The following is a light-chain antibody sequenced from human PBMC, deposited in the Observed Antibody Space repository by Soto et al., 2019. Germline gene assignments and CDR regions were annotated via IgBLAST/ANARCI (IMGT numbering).Light chain of an antibody. CDR1: QSVKNN. Sequence: EIVMTQSPATLSVSPGERATLSCRASQSVKNNLAWYQQKPGQAPRLLIYGASTRATGIPARFSGSGSGTEFTLTISSLQSEDFAVYYCQQFNNWPRTFGQGTKV. V-gene: IGKV3-15*01. CDR2: GAS. CDR3: QQFNNWPRT. J-gene: IGKJ1*01.